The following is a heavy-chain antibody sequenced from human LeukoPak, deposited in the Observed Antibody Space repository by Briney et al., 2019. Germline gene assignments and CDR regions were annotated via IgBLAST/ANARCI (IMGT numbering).Heavy chain of an antibody. CDR3: ARGTTDAY. CDR2: INPSGGST. D-gene: IGHD1-1*01. V-gene: IGHV1-46*01. CDR1: GYTFTSYY. J-gene: IGHJ4*02. Sequence: GASVKVSCKASGYTFTSYYIDCVRQAPGQGLEWMGVINPSGGSTRYAQKFQGRVTMTGDPSTRTVYMELSSLTSDDTAVYYCARGTTDAYWGQGTPVTVSS.